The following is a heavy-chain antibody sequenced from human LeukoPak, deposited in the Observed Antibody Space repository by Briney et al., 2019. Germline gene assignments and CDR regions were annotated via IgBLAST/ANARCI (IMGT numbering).Heavy chain of an antibody. CDR1: GDTFSSYA. CDR3: AREACREMEVMWPRLGGQDCRYDH. CDR2: ITPFLGIA. V-gene: IGHV1-69*04. Sequence: SVKVSCKASGDTFSSYAINWVRQAPGQGPEWMGRITPFLGIANYPQKFQGRVTIIADESTATAYMELSSLRSEDTAVYYCAREACREMEVMWPRLGGQDCRYDHWGQGTLVTVSS. D-gene: IGHD3-16*01. J-gene: IGHJ4*02.